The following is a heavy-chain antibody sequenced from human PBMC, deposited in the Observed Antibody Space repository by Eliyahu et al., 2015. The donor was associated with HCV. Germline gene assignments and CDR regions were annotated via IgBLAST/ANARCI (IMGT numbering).Heavy chain of an antibody. CDR3: AHRHEMGGEKGFDY. CDR2: IYWNDDK. D-gene: IGHD5-24*01. CDR1: GFSLSTSGVG. Sequence: QITLKESGPTLVKPTQTLTLTCTFSGFSLSTSGVGVGWIRQPPGKALEWLALIYWNDDKRYSPSLKSRLTITKDTSKNQVVLTMTNMDPVDTATYYCAHRHEMGGEKGFDYWGQGTLVTVSS. V-gene: IGHV2-5*01. J-gene: IGHJ4*02.